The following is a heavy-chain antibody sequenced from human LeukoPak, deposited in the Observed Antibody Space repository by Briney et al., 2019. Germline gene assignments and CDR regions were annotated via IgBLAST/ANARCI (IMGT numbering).Heavy chain of an antibody. V-gene: IGHV1-8*03. D-gene: IGHD4-17*01. CDR2: MNTYSGDR. Sequence: ASVKVSCKTSGYTFTSYHINWVRQATGQGLEWMGWMNTYSGDRGYAQKFQGRVSITSDTSISTAYLELSSLRSDDTAVYFCARTTSLTASGYDYWGQGTLVTVSS. J-gene: IGHJ4*02. CDR3: ARTTSLTASGYDY. CDR1: GYTFTSYH.